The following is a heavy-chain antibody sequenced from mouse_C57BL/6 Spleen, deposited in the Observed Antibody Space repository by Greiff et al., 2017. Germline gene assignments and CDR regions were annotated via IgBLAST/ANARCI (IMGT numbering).Heavy chain of an antibody. CDR2: IYPGGGYT. J-gene: IGHJ2*01. CDR1: GYTFTNYW. D-gene: IGHD1-1*01. Sequence: QVQLKQSGAELVRPGTSVKMSCKASGYTFTNYWIGWAKQRPGHGLEWIGDIYPGGGYTNYNEKFKGKATLTADKSSSTAYMQFSSLTSEDSAIYYCARGGTTVVYYFDYWGQGTTLTVSS. CDR3: ARGGTTVVYYFDY. V-gene: IGHV1-63*01.